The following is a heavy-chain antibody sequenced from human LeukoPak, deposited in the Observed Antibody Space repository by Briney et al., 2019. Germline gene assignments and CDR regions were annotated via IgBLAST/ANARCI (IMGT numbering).Heavy chain of an antibody. V-gene: IGHV1-2*02. D-gene: IGHD3-16*02. CDR2: INSNSGAT. Sequence: ASVKVSCKASGYTFTDYYMHWVRQAPGQGPEWMGWINSNSGATNYAQKFQGRVTMTRDTSISTVYMELSSLRSDDTAVYYCARDNSVGDIAWWFDPWGQGTLVTVSS. J-gene: IGHJ5*02. CDR3: ARDNSVGDIAWWFDP. CDR1: GYTFTDYY.